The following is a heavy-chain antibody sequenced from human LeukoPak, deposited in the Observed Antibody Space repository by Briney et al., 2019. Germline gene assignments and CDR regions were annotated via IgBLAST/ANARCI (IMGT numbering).Heavy chain of an antibody. J-gene: IGHJ5*02. CDR2: INTSGST. Sequence: SETLSLTCTAPGGSISSYYWSWFRKPPGKGLEWFGSINTSGSTNSNPSLKSRVTISVDTSKNQFSLKLSSVTAADTAVYYCARGYSSGWYDVGWFDPWGQGTLVTVSS. CDR1: GGSISSYY. V-gene: IGHV4-4*09. CDR3: ARGYSSGWYDVGWFDP. D-gene: IGHD6-19*01.